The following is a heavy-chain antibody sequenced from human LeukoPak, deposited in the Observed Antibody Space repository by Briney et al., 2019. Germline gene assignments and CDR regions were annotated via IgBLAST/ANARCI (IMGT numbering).Heavy chain of an antibody. V-gene: IGHV4-59*01. J-gene: IGHJ3*02. CDR2: IYYSGST. D-gene: IGHD2-2*01. Sequence: PSETLSLTCTVSGGSLTSYYWSWIRQPPGKGLEWIGYIYYSGSTNYNPSLKSRVTISVDTSKNQFSLKLSSVTAADTAVYYRARAPGSLAYAYDAFDIWGQGTMVTVSS. CDR1: GGSLTSYY. CDR3: ARAPGSLAYAYDAFDI.